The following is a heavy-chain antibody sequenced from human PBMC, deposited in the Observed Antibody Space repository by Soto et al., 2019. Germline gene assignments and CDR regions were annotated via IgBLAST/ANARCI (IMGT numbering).Heavy chain of an antibody. CDR1: GFTFSSYG. Sequence: QVQLVESGGGVVQPGRSLRLSCAASGFTFSSYGMHWVRQAPGKGLEWVAVIWYDGSNKYYADSVKGRFTISRDNSKNTLYLQMNSLRAEDTAVYYCARIRLPGLRLRSGYYYGMDVWGQGTTVTVSS. V-gene: IGHV3-33*01. D-gene: IGHD5-12*01. CDR2: IWYDGSNK. CDR3: ARIRLPGLRLRSGYYYGMDV. J-gene: IGHJ6*02.